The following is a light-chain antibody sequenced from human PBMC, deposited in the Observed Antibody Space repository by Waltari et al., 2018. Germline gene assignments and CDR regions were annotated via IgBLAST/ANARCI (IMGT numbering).Light chain of an antibody. Sequence: DIQMTQSPSAMSASVGDRVAITCRASQDIGNYLAWFQQKPGTVPKRRIYAGSSLESGVPSRFSGSDSGTEFTLTINRLQPEDLATYFCLQHYTYPPTFGQGTRLEI. V-gene: IGKV1-17*03. CDR3: LQHYTYPPT. CDR1: QDIGNY. J-gene: IGKJ5*01. CDR2: AGS.